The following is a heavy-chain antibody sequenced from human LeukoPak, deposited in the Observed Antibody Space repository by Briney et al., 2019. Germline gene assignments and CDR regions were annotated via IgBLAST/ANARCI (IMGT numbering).Heavy chain of an antibody. D-gene: IGHD3-9*01. CDR3: ARDGRRYYDILTAEFDP. Sequence: ASVKVSCKASGGTFSSYAISWVRQAPGQGLEWMGGIIPIFGTANYAQKFQGRVTITADKSTSTAYMELRSLRSDDTAVYYCARDGRRYYDILTAEFDPWGQGTLVTVSS. CDR2: IIPIFGTA. J-gene: IGHJ5*02. CDR1: GGTFSSYA. V-gene: IGHV1-69*06.